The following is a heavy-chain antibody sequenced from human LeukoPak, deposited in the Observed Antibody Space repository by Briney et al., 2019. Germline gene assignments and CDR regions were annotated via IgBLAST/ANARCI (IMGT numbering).Heavy chain of an antibody. CDR3: AKPKSIAVAAFDY. CDR1: GFTFSSYA. V-gene: IGHV3-23*01. Sequence: GGSLRLSCAASGFTFSSYAMSWVRQAPGKGLEWVSTISGSGGSTYYADSVKGRFTISRDNSKNTLYLQMNSLRAEDTAVYYCAKPKSIAVAAFDYWGQGTLVTVSS. D-gene: IGHD6-19*01. CDR2: ISGSGGST. J-gene: IGHJ4*02.